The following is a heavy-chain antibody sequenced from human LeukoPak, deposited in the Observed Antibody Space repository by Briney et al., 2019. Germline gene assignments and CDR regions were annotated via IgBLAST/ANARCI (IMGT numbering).Heavy chain of an antibody. Sequence: ASVKVSCKASGYTFTGYYMHWVRQAPGQGLEWMGWINPNSGGTNYAQKFQGRVTMTRDTSISTAYMELSRLRSDDTAVYYCARDRTTHSGTTDAFDIWGQGTMVTVSS. V-gene: IGHV1-2*02. J-gene: IGHJ3*02. CDR2: INPNSGGT. CDR1: GYTFTGYY. CDR3: ARDRTTHSGTTDAFDI. D-gene: IGHD3-10*01.